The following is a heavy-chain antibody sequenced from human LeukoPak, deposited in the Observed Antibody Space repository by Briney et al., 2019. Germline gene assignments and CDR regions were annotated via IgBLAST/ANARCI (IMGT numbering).Heavy chain of an antibody. V-gene: IGHV3-7*03. CDR1: GFTFSSYW. J-gene: IGHJ5*02. D-gene: IGHD3-16*02. CDR3: ARELRDHVWGIYRFIRQVWFDP. CDR2: IKQDGSEK. Sequence: GGSLRLSCAASGFTFSSYWMSWVRQAPGKGLEWVANIKQDGSEKYYVDSVKGRFTISRDNAKNSLYLQMNSLRAEHTAVYYCARELRDHVWGIYRFIRQVWFDPGGQGTLV.